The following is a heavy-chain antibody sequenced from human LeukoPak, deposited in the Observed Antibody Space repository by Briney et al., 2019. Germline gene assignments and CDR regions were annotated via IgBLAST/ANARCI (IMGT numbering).Heavy chain of an antibody. V-gene: IGHV1-2*02. CDR1: GYTFTGYF. CDR2: IDPNSGGT. J-gene: IGHJ4*02. CDR3: ARVRVTGSFGLDLGH. D-gene: IGHD1-26*01. Sequence: ASVNVSCKASGYTFTGYFMHWVRQAPGQGLEWVGWIDPNSGGTNYSQNFRGRVTMTRDTSISTAYMELSRLTSDDTAVYYCARVRVTGSFGLDLGHWGQGTLVTVSS.